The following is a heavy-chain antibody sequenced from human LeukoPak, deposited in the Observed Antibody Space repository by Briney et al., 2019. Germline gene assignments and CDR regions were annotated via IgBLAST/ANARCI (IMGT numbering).Heavy chain of an antibody. Sequence: SETLSLTCAVYGGSFSGYYWSWIRQPPGKGLEWIGEINHSGSTNYNPSLKSRVTISVDTSKSQFSLKLSSVTAADTAVYYCARAGYYYDSSGYYSGPPDYWGQGTLVTVSS. J-gene: IGHJ4*02. CDR1: GGSFSGYY. CDR3: ARAGYYYDSSGYYSGPPDY. V-gene: IGHV4-34*01. D-gene: IGHD3-22*01. CDR2: INHSGST.